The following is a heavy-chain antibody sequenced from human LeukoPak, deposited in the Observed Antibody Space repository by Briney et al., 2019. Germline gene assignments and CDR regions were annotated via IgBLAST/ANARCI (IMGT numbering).Heavy chain of an antibody. Sequence: SETLSLTCTVSGDFISSNYYWGWIRQPPGKGPDWIGSIYYTGKTYYNPSLNSRVVMSVDTSKNQFSLKLSSVTAADTAVYYCVRLYYYDSSPPPLWGQGTLVIVSS. J-gene: IGHJ4*02. D-gene: IGHD3-22*01. CDR2: IYYTGKT. CDR1: GDFISSNYY. V-gene: IGHV4-39*01. CDR3: VRLYYYDSSPPPL.